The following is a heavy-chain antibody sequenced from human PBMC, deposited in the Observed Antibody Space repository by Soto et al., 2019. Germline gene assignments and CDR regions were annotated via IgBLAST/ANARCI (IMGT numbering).Heavy chain of an antibody. CDR1: GFAFNNYG. CDR2: ISKSDYT. D-gene: IGHD2-2*01. J-gene: IGHJ4*02. Sequence: PGGSLRLSCTVSGFAFNNYGINWVRQAPGKGLEWVASISKSDYTYYSDSVTGRFTISRDNATNSVSLQMNTLRVEDTAVYYCARDDSIIRPAVSDFWGQGTLVTVSS. V-gene: IGHV3-21*01. CDR3: ARDDSIIRPAVSDF.